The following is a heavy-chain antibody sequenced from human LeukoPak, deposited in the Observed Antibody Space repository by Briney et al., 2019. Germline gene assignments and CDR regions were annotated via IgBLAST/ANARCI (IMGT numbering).Heavy chain of an antibody. CDR3: ARDKKNGYFDP. V-gene: IGHV4-38-2*02. J-gene: IGHJ5*02. D-gene: IGHD2-2*03. Sequence: SETLSLTCTVSGYSISSGYYWGWIRQPPGKGLEWIGSIYHSGSTYYNPSLKSRVTISVDTSKNQSSLKLSSVTAADTAVYYCARDKKNGYFDPWGQGTLVTVSS. CDR2: IYHSGST. CDR1: GYSISSGYY.